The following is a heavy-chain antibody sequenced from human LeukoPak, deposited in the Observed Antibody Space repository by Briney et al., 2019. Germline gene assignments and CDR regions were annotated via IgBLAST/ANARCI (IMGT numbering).Heavy chain of an antibody. V-gene: IGHV3-23*01. CDR2: ISGSGGST. Sequence: GGSLRLSCAASGFTSSSYAMSWVRQAPGKGLEWVSAISGSGGSTYYADSVKGRFTISRDDSKNTLYLQMNSLRAEDTAVYYCAKMNYYDSSGYYYEDYWGQGTLVTVPS. D-gene: IGHD3-22*01. J-gene: IGHJ4*02. CDR3: AKMNYYDSSGYYYEDY. CDR1: GFTSSSYA.